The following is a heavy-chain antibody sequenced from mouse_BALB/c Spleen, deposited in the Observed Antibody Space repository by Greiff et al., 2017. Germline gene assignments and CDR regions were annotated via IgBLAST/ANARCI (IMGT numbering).Heavy chain of an antibody. CDR2: ISSGSSTI. CDR1: GFTFSSFG. V-gene: IGHV5-17*02. D-gene: IGHD2-4*01. Sequence: EVQVVESGGGLVQPGGSRKLSCAASGFTFSSFGMHWVRQAPEKGLEWVAYISSGSSTIYYADTVKGRFTISRDNPKNTLFLQMTSLRSEDTAMYYCARWGLRQGFAYWGQGTLVTVSA. J-gene: IGHJ3*01. CDR3: ARWGLRQGFAY.